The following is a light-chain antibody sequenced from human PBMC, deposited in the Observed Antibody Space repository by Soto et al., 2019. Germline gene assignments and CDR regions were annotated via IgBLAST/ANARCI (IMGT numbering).Light chain of an antibody. Sequence: EIVLTQSPGTLSLSPGEIATLSCRASQSVSSSYLDWYQQKPGQAPRLLIYGASSRATGIPDRFSGSGSGTDFTLTISRLEPEDFAVYYCQQYGSSPGTFGQGTKVEIK. CDR1: QSVSSSY. V-gene: IGKV3-20*01. J-gene: IGKJ1*01. CDR2: GAS. CDR3: QQYGSSPGT.